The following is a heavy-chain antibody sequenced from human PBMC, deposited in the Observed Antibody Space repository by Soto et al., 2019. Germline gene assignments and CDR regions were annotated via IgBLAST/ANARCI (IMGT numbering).Heavy chain of an antibody. D-gene: IGHD3-22*01. Sequence: SETLSLTCAVSGYSISSGYYWGWIRQPPGKGLEWIGSISHSGITYYNPSLKSRVTISVDTSKNQFSLKLSSVTAADTAVYYCAREHGYWKYYFAYVAQGTLVPVSS. CDR2: ISHSGIT. J-gene: IGHJ4*02. V-gene: IGHV4-38-2*02. CDR1: GYSISSGYY. CDR3: AREHGYWKYYFAY.